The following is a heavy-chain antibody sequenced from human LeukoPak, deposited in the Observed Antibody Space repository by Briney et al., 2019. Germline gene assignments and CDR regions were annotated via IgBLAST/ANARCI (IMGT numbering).Heavy chain of an antibody. CDR1: GGTFSSYA. CDR2: IIPIFGTA. Sequence: ASVKVSCKASGGTFSSYAISWVRQAPGQGLEWMGGIIPIFGTANYAQKFQGRVTITTDESTSTAYMELSSLRSEDTAVYYCARDNGGGVGATPYYYYYYYMDVWGKGPRSSSP. J-gene: IGHJ6*03. V-gene: IGHV1-69*05. CDR3: ARDNGGGVGATPYYYYYYYMDV. D-gene: IGHD1-26*01.